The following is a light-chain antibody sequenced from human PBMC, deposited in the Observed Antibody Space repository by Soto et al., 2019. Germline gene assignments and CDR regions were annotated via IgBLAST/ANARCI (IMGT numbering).Light chain of an antibody. CDR2: GAS. Sequence: EIALTQYPGTLSLSLGASATLSWRASQSVSNNYLAWYPQKPGQAPRLLIYGASNRATGIPDSFSVSGSGTDFTPTVRRLEPEFFAVDDCQPYGSSGALGRVTKVDIK. CDR3: QPYGSSGA. V-gene: IGKV3-20*01. J-gene: IGKJ1*01. CDR1: QSVSNNY.